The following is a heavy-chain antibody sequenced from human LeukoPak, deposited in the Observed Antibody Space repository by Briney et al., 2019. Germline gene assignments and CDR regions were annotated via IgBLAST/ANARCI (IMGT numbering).Heavy chain of an antibody. CDR2: IIPIFGTA. CDR1: GGTFSSYA. CDR3: ARDLLIAAAGGYYYYYMDV. J-gene: IGHJ6*03. D-gene: IGHD6-13*01. Sequence: SVKVSCKASGGTFSSYAISWVRQAPGQGLEWMGGIIPIFGTANYAQKFQGRVTMTTDTSTSTAYMELRSLRSDDTAVYYCARDLLIAAAGGYYYYYMDVWGKGTTVTVSS. V-gene: IGHV1-69*05.